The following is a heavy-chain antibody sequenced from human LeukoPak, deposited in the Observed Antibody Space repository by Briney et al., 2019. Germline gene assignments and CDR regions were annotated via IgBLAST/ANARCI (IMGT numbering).Heavy chain of an antibody. J-gene: IGHJ5*02. V-gene: IGHV4-61*09. CDR2: IYISGST. CDR3: AREGIAVAGKKNWFDP. D-gene: IGHD6-19*01. CDR1: GVSINSGSYC. Sequence: SETLSLTCTVSGVSINSGSYCWSWIRQPAGKGLEWIGHIYISGSTNYNPSLESRVTISVDTSKNQFSLKLSSVTAADTAVYYCAREGIAVAGKKNWFDPWGQGTLVTVSS.